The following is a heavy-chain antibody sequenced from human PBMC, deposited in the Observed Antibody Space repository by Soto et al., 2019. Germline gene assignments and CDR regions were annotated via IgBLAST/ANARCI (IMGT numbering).Heavy chain of an antibody. J-gene: IGHJ6*02. CDR3: ATPSQKGYYGMDV. CDR2: IYSGGST. Sequence: GGSLRLSCAASGFTVSSNYMSWVRQAPGKGLEWVSVIYSGGSTYYADSVKGRFTISRDNSKNTLYLQMNSLRAEDTAVYYCATPSQKGYYGMDVWGQETTVTVSS. CDR1: GFTVSSNY. V-gene: IGHV3-53*01.